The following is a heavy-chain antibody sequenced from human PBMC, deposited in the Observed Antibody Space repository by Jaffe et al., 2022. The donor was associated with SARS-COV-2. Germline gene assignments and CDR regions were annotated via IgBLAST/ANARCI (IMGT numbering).Heavy chain of an antibody. CDR3: ARGDGAKVYD. CDR1: GGSFSDYF. CDR2: IRHNGNS. V-gene: IGHV4-34*01. Sequence: QVQLQQWGAGLLRPSETLSLTCAVYGGSFSDYFWNWIRQPPGQGLEWIGEIRHNGNSNYNPSLKSRVTISIDTSKKQFSLKLSSVTAADTAVYYCARGDGAKVYDWGQGPLVTVSS. D-gene: IGHD2-8*01. J-gene: IGHJ4*02.